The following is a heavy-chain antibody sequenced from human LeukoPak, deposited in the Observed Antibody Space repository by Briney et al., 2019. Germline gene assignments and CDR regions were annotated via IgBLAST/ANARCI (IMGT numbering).Heavy chain of an antibody. V-gene: IGHV3-53*01. CDR2: IYSGGST. CDR1: GFTVSSNY. Sequence: GGSLRLSCAASGFTVSSNYMSWVRQAPGKGLEWVSVIYSGGSTYYADSVKGRFTISRDNSKNTLYLQMNSLRAEDTAVYYCARSHSSGYSVYWGQGTLVTVSS. D-gene: IGHD3-22*01. J-gene: IGHJ4*02. CDR3: ARSHSSGYSVY.